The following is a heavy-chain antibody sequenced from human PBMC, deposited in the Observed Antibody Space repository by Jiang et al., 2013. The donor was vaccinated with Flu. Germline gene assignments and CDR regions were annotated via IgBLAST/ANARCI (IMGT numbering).Heavy chain of an antibody. Sequence: GSGLVKPSGTLSLTCAVSGGSISSSNWWSWVRQPPGKGLEWIGEIYHSGSTNYNPSLKSRVTISVDKSKNQFSLKLSSVTAADTAVYYCAREPAGRNYYDSSGTDYWGQGTLVTVSS. CDR3: AREPAGRNYYDSSGTDY. CDR2: IYHSGST. CDR1: GGSISSSNW. V-gene: IGHV4-4*02. D-gene: IGHD3-22*01. J-gene: IGHJ4*02.